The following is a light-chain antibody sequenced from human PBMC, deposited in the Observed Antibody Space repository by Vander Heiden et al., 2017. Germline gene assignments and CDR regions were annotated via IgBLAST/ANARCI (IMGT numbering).Light chain of an antibody. Sequence: DIQMTQSPSTLSASVGDRVTITCRASQSISSWLAWYQQKPGKAPKLLIYKASSLESGVPSRFSGSGSGTEFTLTISSLQPDDFATYYCQQDNSSPRTFGQGTKMEIK. J-gene: IGKJ2*01. CDR2: KAS. CDR3: QQDNSSPRT. V-gene: IGKV1-5*03. CDR1: QSISSW.